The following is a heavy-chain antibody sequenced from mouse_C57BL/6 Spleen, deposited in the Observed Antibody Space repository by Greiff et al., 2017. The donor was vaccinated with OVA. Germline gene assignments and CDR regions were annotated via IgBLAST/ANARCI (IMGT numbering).Heavy chain of an antibody. CDR3: ARWELRGYYAMDY. CDR2: INPNNGGT. Sequence: VQLKESGPELVKPGASVKMSCKASGYTFTDYNMHWVKQSHGKSLEWIGYINPNNGGTSYNQKFKGKATLTVNKSSSTAYMELRSLTSEDSAVYYCARWELRGYYAMDYWGQGTSVTVSS. CDR1: GYTFTDYN. J-gene: IGHJ4*01. V-gene: IGHV1-22*01. D-gene: IGHD3-2*02.